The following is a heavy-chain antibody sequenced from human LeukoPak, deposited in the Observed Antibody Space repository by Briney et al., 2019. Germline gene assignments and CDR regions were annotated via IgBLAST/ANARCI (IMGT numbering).Heavy chain of an antibody. V-gene: IGHV3-23*01. Sequence: AGGSLRLSCAASGFTFSDYAMSWVRQAPGKGLEWVSAISGSGGSTDYADSVKGRFTISRDNAKNTLYLQMNSLRAEDTAVYYCAKNSGYSGYGSRYFDLWGRGTLVTVSS. D-gene: IGHD5-12*01. CDR2: ISGSGGST. CDR1: GFTFSDYA. CDR3: AKNSGYSGYGSRYFDL. J-gene: IGHJ2*01.